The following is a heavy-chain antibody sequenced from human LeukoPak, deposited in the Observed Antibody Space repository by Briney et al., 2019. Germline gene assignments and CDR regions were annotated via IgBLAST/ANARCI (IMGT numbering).Heavy chain of an antibody. V-gene: IGHV3-23*01. CDR1: GFTSSTSA. J-gene: IGHJ4*02. CDR3: AKQLGYCSDGSCYFPY. CDR2: ISNNGGYT. D-gene: IGHD2-15*01. Sequence: GGSLRPSCAASGFTSSTSAMSWVPQAPGKGLEWVSAISNNGGYTYYANTVQGRFTISRDNSKSTLCLQMNSLRAEDTAVYYCAKQLGYCSDGSCYFPYWGQGTLVTVSS.